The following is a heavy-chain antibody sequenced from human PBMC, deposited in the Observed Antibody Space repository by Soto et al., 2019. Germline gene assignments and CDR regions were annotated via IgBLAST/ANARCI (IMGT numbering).Heavy chain of an antibody. J-gene: IGHJ3*02. D-gene: IGHD3-10*01. CDR3: ARDGVFGSGEGSAFDI. CDR2: INPSGDST. V-gene: IGHV1-46*01. Sequence: QVQLVQSGAEVKKPGASVKVSCKASGYTFTSYYMHWVRQAPGQGLEWMGIINPSGDSTSYAQKFQGRVTMTRDTSTSTVYMELSSLRSEDTAVYYCARDGVFGSGEGSAFDIWGQGTMVTVSS. CDR1: GYTFTSYY.